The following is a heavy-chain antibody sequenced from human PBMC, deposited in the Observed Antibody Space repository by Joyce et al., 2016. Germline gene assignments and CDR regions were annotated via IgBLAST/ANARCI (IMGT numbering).Heavy chain of an antibody. Sequence: EVQLVESGGGLVKPGGSLRLSCAASGFTFSRYSMNWVRQAPGKGREWVSSISSRGRNIYYADAVKGRFTISRDNAKNSLYLQMNSLRAEDTSVYYCARDNYYESSNWFDPWGQGTLVTVSS. V-gene: IGHV3-21*01. D-gene: IGHD3-22*01. CDR2: ISSRGRNI. CDR3: ARDNYYESSNWFDP. J-gene: IGHJ5*02. CDR1: GFTFSRYS.